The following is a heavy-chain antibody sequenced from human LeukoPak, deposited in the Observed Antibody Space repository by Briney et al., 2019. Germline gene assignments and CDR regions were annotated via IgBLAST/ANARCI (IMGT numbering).Heavy chain of an antibody. CDR2: IIPIFGTA. J-gene: IGHJ4*02. CDR3: ASGYYYDSSGPAPLYYFDY. D-gene: IGHD3-22*01. CDR1: GGTFSSYA. Sequence: ASVKVSCKASGGTFSSYAISWVRQAPGQGLEWMGGIIPIFGTANYAQKFQGRVTITADKSTSTAYMELSSLRSEDTAVYYCASGYYYDSSGPAPLYYFDYWGQGTLVTVSS. V-gene: IGHV1-69*06.